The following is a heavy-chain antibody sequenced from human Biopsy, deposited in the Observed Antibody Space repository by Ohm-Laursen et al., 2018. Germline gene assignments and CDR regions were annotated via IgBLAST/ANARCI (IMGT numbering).Heavy chain of an antibody. CDR1: GGTFTNYA. J-gene: IGHJ4*02. CDR3: ARDALGGGSYRFFY. CDR2: IIPIFGTA. D-gene: IGHD1-26*01. V-gene: IGHV1-69*13. Sequence: ASVKVSCKASGGTFTNYAISWVRQAPGQGLEWMGGIIPIFGTANYAQRFQGRVTITADESTSTAYMELSSLRSDDTAVYYCARDALGGGSYRFFYWGQGSLVTVSS.